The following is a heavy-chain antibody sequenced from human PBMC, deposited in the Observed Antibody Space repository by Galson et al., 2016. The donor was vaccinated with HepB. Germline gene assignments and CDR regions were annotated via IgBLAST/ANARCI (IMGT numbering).Heavy chain of an antibody. Sequence: TLSLTCTVSGGSISSDVYYWSWFRQPPGKGLEWIAYIYSGGSTHYNPSLRSRSFISVDTHKNQFSMNMNSVTAADTAVYYCASGPTVTTDFWGQGTLVTVSS. V-gene: IGHV4-30-4*01. CDR2: IYSGGST. D-gene: IGHD4-17*01. J-gene: IGHJ4*03. CDR3: ASGPTVTTDF. CDR1: GGSISSDVYY.